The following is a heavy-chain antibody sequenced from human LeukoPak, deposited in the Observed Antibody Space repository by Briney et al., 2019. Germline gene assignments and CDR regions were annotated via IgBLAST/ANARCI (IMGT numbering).Heavy chain of an antibody. CDR2: IYYSGST. J-gene: IGHJ4*02. Sequence: SETLSLTCTVSSASIISTSYYWGWIRQPPGKGLEWIGSIYYSGSTYYNPSLKRRVTISVDMSKNQFSLNLSSVTAADTAVYYCARHPEPYTIDKDYWGQGTLVTVSS. CDR1: SASIISTSYY. D-gene: IGHD3-3*01. V-gene: IGHV4-39*01. CDR3: ARHPEPYTIDKDY.